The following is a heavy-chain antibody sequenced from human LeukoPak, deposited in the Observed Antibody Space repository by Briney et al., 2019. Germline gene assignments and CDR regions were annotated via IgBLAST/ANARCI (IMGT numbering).Heavy chain of an antibody. J-gene: IGHJ4*02. CDR1: GGSFSGYY. Sequence: SETLSLTCALYGGSFSGYYWSWTRHPPGKGLEWIGEINHSGSTNYNTTLKSRVTISVDTSKNQSSLKLSSVTAADTAVYYCASGPAGADSAKYYFDYWGQGTLVTVSS. CDR2: INHSGST. V-gene: IGHV4-34*01. CDR3: ASGPAGADSAKYYFDY. D-gene: IGHD2-21*02.